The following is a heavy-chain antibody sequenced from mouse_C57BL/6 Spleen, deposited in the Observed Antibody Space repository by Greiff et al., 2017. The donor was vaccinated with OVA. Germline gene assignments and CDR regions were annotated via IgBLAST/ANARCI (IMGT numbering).Heavy chain of an antibody. CDR3: ARGDGYYPWFAY. D-gene: IGHD2-3*01. Sequence: VQLQQSGPELVKPGASVKISCKASGYSFTGYYMNWVKQSPEKSLEWIGEINPSTGGTTYNQKFKAKATLTVDKSSSTAYMQLKSLTAEDSAVYYCARGDGYYPWFAYWGQGTLVTVSA. J-gene: IGHJ3*01. CDR1: GYSFTGYY. CDR2: INPSTGGT. V-gene: IGHV1-42*01.